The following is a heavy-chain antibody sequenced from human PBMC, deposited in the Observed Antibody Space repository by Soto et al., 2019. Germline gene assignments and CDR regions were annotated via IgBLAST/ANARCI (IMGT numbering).Heavy chain of an antibody. CDR1: GGSISTSNC. CDR3: ARVEGRFYYGMDV. Sequence: SETLSLTCAVSGGSISTSNCWSWVRQPPGKGLEWIGEIYHSGSANYNPSLKSRVTISVDKSKNQFSLKLSSVTAADTAVYYCARVEGRFYYGMDVWGQGTTVT. V-gene: IGHV4-4*02. J-gene: IGHJ6*02. CDR2: IYHSGSA.